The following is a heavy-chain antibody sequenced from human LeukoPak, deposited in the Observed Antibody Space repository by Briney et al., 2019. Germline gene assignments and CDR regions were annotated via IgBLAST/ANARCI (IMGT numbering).Heavy chain of an antibody. D-gene: IGHD6-19*01. V-gene: IGHV4-59*01. CDR3: AHSTGGWYGADY. J-gene: IGHJ4*02. CDR1: GGSISSDY. CDR2: IYYSGST. Sequence: SETLSLTCTVSGGSISSDYWSWIRQPPGKGLEWIGYIYYSGSTNYNPSLKSRATISVDTSKNQFSLKLSSVTAADTAVYYCAHSTGGWYGADYWGQGTLVTVSS.